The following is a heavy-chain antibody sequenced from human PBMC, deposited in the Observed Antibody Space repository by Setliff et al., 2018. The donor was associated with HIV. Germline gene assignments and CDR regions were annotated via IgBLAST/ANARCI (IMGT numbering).Heavy chain of an antibody. J-gene: IGHJ5*02. Sequence: TGGSLRLSCAASGFTFNNYWMNWVRQAPGKGLVWVSNINDDGSTTYYADSVKGRFTISRDNSKNTLYLQMNSLRAEDTAVYYCAKGQDGLRYNWFDPWGHGTLVTVSS. CDR1: GFTFNNYW. V-gene: IGHV3-74*01. CDR2: INDDGSTT. CDR3: AKGQDGLRYNWFDP.